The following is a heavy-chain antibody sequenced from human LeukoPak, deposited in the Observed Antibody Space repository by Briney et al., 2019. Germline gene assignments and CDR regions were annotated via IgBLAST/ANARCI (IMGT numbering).Heavy chain of an antibody. CDR2: ISSSSSTI. J-gene: IGHJ6*02. CDR1: GFTFSSYS. Sequence: GGSLRLSCAASGFTFSSYSMNWVRQAPGKGLEWVSYISSSSSTIYYADSVKGRFSNSRDYAKNSLYLQMNSLRADDTAVYYCARDFRNKGLDVWGQGTTVTVSS. V-gene: IGHV3-48*04. CDR3: ARDFRNKGLDV. D-gene: IGHD2/OR15-2a*01.